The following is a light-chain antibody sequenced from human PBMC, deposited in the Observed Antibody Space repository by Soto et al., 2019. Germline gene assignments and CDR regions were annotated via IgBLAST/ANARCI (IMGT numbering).Light chain of an antibody. Sequence: EIVLTQSPGTLSLSPGERATLSCRASQSVSSGYLAWYQHKPGQAPRLLIFGASIRSAGIPDRFTGSGSGADFTLTISRLEPEDFAVYYWQQYGSSPRTFGQGTKVEIK. CDR3: QQYGSSPRT. CDR2: GAS. CDR1: QSVSSGY. J-gene: IGKJ1*01. V-gene: IGKV3-20*01.